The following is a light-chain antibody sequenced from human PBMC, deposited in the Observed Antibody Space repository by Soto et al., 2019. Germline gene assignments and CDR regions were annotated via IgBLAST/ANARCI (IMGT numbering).Light chain of an antibody. J-gene: IGKJ4*01. Sequence: EIVLTQSPATLSLSPGERAALSCRASQSVSSYLAWYQQKPGQAPRLLIYDASQRATGIPARFSGSGSGTDVNLTMSSGEREDFADEFCQQRSNWPSTFGGGTKVEI. CDR2: DAS. CDR1: QSVSSY. CDR3: QQRSNWPST. V-gene: IGKV3-11*01.